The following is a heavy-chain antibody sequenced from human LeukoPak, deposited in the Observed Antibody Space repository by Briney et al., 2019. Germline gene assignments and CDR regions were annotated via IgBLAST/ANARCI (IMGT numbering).Heavy chain of an antibody. CDR3: AKDPAYLYYDILTGYEN. CDR1: GFTFSDYY. CDR2: ISGSGGST. D-gene: IGHD3-9*01. Sequence: GESLRLSCAASGFTFSDYYMSWIRRAPGKGLEWVSAISGSGGSTYYADSVKGRFTISRDNPKNTLYLQMNSLRAEDTAVYYCAKDPAYLYYDILTGYENWGQGTLVTVSS. V-gene: IGHV3-23*01. J-gene: IGHJ4*02.